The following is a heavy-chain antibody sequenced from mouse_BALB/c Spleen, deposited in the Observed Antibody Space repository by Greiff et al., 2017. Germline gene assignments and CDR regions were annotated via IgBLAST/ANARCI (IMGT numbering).Heavy chain of an antibody. D-gene: IGHD2-4*01. J-gene: IGHJ3*01. CDR1: GYTFTSYW. CDR2: IYPGNSDT. V-gene: IGHV1-5*01. CDR3: TRGRGITTFAY. Sequence: EVQLQQSGTVLARPGASVKMSCKASGYTFTSYWMHWVKQRPGQGLEWIGAIYPGNSDTSYNQKFKGKAKLTAVTSTSTAYMELGSLTNEDSAVYYCTRGRGITTFAYWGQGTLVTVSA.